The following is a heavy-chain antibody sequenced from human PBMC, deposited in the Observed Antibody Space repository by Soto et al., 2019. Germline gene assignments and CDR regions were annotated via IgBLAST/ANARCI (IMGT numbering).Heavy chain of an antibody. V-gene: IGHV3-48*02. Sequence: EVQLAESGGGLVQPGGSLRLSCAASGFTFSSYSMNWVRQAPGKGLEWVSYISSSSSTIYYADSVKGRFTISRDNAKNSLYLQMNSLRDEDTAVYYCARSWEQWLVTYYYGMDVWGQGTTVTVSS. CDR3: ARSWEQWLVTYYYGMDV. CDR1: GFTFSSYS. CDR2: ISSSSSTI. D-gene: IGHD6-19*01. J-gene: IGHJ6*02.